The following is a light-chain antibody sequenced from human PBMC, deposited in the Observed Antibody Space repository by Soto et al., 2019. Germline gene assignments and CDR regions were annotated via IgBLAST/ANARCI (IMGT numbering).Light chain of an antibody. CDR2: EVS. J-gene: IGLJ1*01. V-gene: IGLV2-14*01. CDR1: SSDVGGYKY. CDR3: SSYTGSNTRYV. Sequence: QSVLTQPASVSGSPGQSITISCTGTSSDVGGYKYVSWYQQHPGKTPKLMIYEVSNRPSGVSDRFSGSKSGNTASLTISGLQAEEEADYYCSSYTGSNTRYVFGPGIKVTV.